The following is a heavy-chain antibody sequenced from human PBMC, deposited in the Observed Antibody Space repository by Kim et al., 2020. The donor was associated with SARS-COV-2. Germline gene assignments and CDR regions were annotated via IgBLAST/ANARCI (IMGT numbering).Heavy chain of an antibody. CDR2: T. CDR3: TDLASIADTG. Sequence: TLYAASVRGRFTVSRDDSKNSVYLQMNGLKTEDTATYYCTDLASIADTGWGQGTLVTVSS. J-gene: IGHJ4*02. V-gene: IGHV3-72*01. D-gene: IGHD5-12*01.